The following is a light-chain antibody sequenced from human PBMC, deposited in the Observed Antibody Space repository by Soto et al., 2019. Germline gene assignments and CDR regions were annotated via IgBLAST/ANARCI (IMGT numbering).Light chain of an antibody. CDR3: QHYNSYPWT. V-gene: IGKV1-5*01. CDR2: HAS. Sequence: DIQMTQSPSTLSASIGDRVTITCRASQTITNWLAWYQQKTGKAPNLLIYHASNLETGVPSRFSGSAFGTEFTLTISSLQPDDFATYYYQHYNSYPWTFGQGTKVEIK. CDR1: QTITNW. J-gene: IGKJ1*01.